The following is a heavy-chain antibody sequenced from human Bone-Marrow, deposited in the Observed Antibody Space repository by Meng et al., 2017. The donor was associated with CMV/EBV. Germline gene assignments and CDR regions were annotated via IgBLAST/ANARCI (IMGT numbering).Heavy chain of an antibody. Sequence: GGSLRLSCAASGFTFSSYAMSWVRQGPGEGLEWVSSISGSGDTRYHADSVKGRLTISRDKSINTLYLQMNSLRVEDTAVYFCVKGWVGPGAVGGHFDFWGQGTRVTVSS. V-gene: IGHV3-23*01. D-gene: IGHD2-2*01. J-gene: IGHJ4*02. CDR1: GFTFSSYA. CDR3: VKGWVGPGAVGGHFDF. CDR2: ISGSGDTR.